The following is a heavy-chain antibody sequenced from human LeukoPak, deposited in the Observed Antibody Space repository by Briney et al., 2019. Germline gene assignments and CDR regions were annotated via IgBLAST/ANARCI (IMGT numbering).Heavy chain of an antibody. D-gene: IGHD3-10*01. CDR3: ERDMGRGVDYYYYYMDV. Sequence: ETSETLSLTCTASGGSISSYYWSWIRQPAGKGLEWIGRIYTSGSTNYNPSLKSRGTMSVDTSKNQFSLQLSTMTAADTAAYYYERDMGRGVDYYYYYMDVWGKGTTVTTSS. CDR1: GGSISSYY. V-gene: IGHV4-4*07. J-gene: IGHJ6*03. CDR2: IYTSGST.